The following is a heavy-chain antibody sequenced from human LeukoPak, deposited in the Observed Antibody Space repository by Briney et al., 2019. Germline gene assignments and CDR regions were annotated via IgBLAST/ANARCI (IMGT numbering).Heavy chain of an antibody. J-gene: IGHJ4*02. CDR3: ASGRPLGFDY. V-gene: IGHV4-59*01. D-gene: IGHD1-26*01. CDR1: GDSISSYY. CDR2: IYYSGTT. Sequence: SETLSLTCTVSGDSISSYYWTWIRQPPGKGLEWVGYIYYSGTTNYNPSLKSRVTISIDTSKNQFSLKLSSVTAADTAVYYCASGRPLGFDYWGQGTLVTVSS.